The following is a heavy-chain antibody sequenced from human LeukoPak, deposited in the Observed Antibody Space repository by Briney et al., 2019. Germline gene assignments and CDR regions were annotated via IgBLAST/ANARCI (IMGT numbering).Heavy chain of an antibody. CDR2: IYYSGST. D-gene: IGHD6-13*01. CDR3: ARDALSIAAAGTWFYFDY. Sequence: PSETLSLTCTVSGGSISNYYWSWIRQPPGKGLEWIGYIYYSGSTYYNPSLKSRVTISVDTSKNQFSLKLSSVTAADTAVYYCARDALSIAAAGTWFYFDYWGQGTLVTVSS. J-gene: IGHJ4*02. CDR1: GGSISNYY. V-gene: IGHV4-59*12.